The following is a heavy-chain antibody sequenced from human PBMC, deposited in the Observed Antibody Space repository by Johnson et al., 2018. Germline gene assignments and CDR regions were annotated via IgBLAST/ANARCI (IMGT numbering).Heavy chain of an antibody. Sequence: QLVQSGAEVKKPGSSVKVSCKASGGTFSSYAISWVRQAPGQGLEWMGGIIPIFGTANYAQKFQGRVTIAADESTSTAYMELSSLRSEDTAVYYCAKDKVGTATTAYYYYMDVWGKGTTVTVSS. CDR1: GGTFSSYA. CDR3: AKDKVGTATTAYYYYMDV. CDR2: IIPIFGTA. D-gene: IGHD2-21*02. J-gene: IGHJ6*03. V-gene: IGHV1-69*12.